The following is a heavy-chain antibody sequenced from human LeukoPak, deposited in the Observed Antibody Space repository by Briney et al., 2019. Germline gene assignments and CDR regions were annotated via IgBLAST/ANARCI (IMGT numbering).Heavy chain of an antibody. CDR2: ISWNSDSI. CDR1: GFTFGDYA. CDR3: ARDRSQYCSSTSCYRRLDY. V-gene: IGHV3-9*01. D-gene: IGHD2-2*01. J-gene: IGHJ4*02. Sequence: PGGSLRLSCAASGFTFGDYAMHWVRQAPGKGLEWGSGISWNSDSIGYADSVKGRFTISRDNAKNSLYLQMNSLRAEDTAVYYCARDRSQYCSSTSCYRRLDYWGQGTLVTVSS.